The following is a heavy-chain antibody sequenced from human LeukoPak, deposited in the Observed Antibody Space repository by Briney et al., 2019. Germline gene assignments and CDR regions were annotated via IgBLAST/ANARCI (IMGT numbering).Heavy chain of an antibody. CDR1: GYNFTSYW. CDR3: ARAAAGTWAHFDY. D-gene: IGHD6-13*01. J-gene: IGHJ4*02. V-gene: IGHV5-51*01. Sequence: GESLKISCKGSGYNFTSYWISWVRQMPGKGLEWMGIIYLGDSDTRYSPSFQGQVTISADKSISTAYLQWSSLKASDTAMYYCARAAAGTWAHFDYWGQGTLVTVSS. CDR2: IYLGDSDT.